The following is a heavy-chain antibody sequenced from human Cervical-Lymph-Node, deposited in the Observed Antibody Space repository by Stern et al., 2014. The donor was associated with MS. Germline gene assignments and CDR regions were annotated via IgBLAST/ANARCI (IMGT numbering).Heavy chain of an antibody. Sequence: QVTLRESGPVLVKPTETLTLTCTVSGFSLSNARMGVSWIRQPPGKALEWLAHTFSNDEKSYSTSLKSRLTISKDTSKSQVVLTMTNMDPVDTATYYCARIPPPRYCGGDCYPVYFDYWGQGTLVTVSS. CDR3: ARIPPPRYCGGDCYPVYFDY. CDR2: TFSNDEK. J-gene: IGHJ4*02. CDR1: GFSLSNARMG. V-gene: IGHV2-26*01. D-gene: IGHD2-21*02.